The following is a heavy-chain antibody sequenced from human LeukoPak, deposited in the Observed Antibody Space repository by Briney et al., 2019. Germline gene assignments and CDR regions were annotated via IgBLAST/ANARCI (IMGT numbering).Heavy chain of an antibody. CDR3: ARAVSSSWYYYYYYMDV. V-gene: IGHV4-31*03. D-gene: IGHD6-13*01. Sequence: PSQTLSLTCTVSGGSLSSGGYYWSWIRQHAGKGLEWIGYIYYTGSTYYNPSLKSRVTISVDTSKNQFSLKLSSVTAADTAVYYCARAVSSSWYYYYYYMDVWGKGTTVTVSS. J-gene: IGHJ6*03. CDR1: GGSLSSGGYY. CDR2: IYYTGST.